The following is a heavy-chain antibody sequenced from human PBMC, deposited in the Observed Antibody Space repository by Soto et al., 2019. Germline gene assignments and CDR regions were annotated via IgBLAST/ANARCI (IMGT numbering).Heavy chain of an antibody. CDR1: GFTFRSYE. J-gene: IGHJ4*02. CDR3: GKERRGSGWFVCDY. D-gene: IGHD6-19*01. Sequence: GGSLRLSCAASGFTFRSYEMHWVRQPPGKGLQWISYISADASGTYYADSVRGRFTISRDNARNSLSLQMNSLRVDDTAIYYCGKERRGSGWFVCDYWGQGELVTVSS. CDR2: ISADASGT. V-gene: IGHV3-48*03.